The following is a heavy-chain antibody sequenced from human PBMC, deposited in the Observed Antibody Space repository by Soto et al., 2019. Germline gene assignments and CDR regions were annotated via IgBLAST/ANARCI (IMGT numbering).Heavy chain of an antibody. Sequence: EVQLLESGGGLVQPGGSLRLSCAASGFTFSSYAMNWVRQAPGKGLEWVSAISGSGGGTYYADSVKGRFAIFRDNSKNTLYLQMNSLRAEDTAVYYCARVHSLLREVIPYNYWGQGTLVTVSS. V-gene: IGHV3-23*01. CDR2: ISGSGGGT. D-gene: IGHD3-16*01. J-gene: IGHJ4*02. CDR3: ARVHSLLREVIPYNY. CDR1: GFTFSSYA.